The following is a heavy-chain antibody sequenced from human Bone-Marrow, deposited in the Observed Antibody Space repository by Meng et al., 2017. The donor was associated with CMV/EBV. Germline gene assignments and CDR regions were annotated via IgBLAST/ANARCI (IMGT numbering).Heavy chain of an antibody. D-gene: IGHD2-2*01. CDR2: ISSSGSTI. V-gene: IGHV3-48*04. Sequence: GGSLRPSCAASGFTFSSYGMHWVRQAPGKGLEWVSYISSSGSTIYYADSVKGRFTISRDNAKNSLYLQMNSLRAEDTAVYYCARDRGTYQLLLYYYYGMDVWGQGTTVTVSS. J-gene: IGHJ6*02. CDR3: ARDRGTYQLLLYYYYGMDV. CDR1: GFTFSSYG.